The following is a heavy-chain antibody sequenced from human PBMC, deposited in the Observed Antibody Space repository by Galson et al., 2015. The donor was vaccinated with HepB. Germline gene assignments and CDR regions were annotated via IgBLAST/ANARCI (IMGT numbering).Heavy chain of an antibody. CDR1: GDSVSSNSAA. CDR2: TYYRSKWYN. Sequence: CAISGDSVSSNSAAWNWIRQSPSRGLEWLGRTYYRSKWYNDYAVSVKSRITINPDTSKNQFSLQLNSVTPEDTAVYYCARDNGYSSGWPTFWYYYYMDVWGKGTTVTVSS. V-gene: IGHV6-1*01. CDR3: ARDNGYSSGWPTFWYYYYMDV. J-gene: IGHJ6*03. D-gene: IGHD6-19*01.